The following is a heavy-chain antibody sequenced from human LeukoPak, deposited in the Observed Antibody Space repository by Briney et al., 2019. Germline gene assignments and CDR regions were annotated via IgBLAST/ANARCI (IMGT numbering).Heavy chain of an antibody. J-gene: IGHJ1*01. D-gene: IGHD3-10*01. CDR2: INNDGSTT. CDR1: GFTFSGAL. V-gene: IGHV3-74*01. Sequence: GGSLRLSCAASGFTFSGALMHWVRQAPGKGLVWVSRINNDGSTTRHADSVKGRFTISRDNARNTLYLQMNSLRVEDTAVYYCARVSGPGMNEYYHLWGQGTLVTVSS. CDR3: ARVSGPGMNEYYHL.